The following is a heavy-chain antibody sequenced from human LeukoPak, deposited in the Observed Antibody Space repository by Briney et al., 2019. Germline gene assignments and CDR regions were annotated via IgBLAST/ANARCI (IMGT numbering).Heavy chain of an antibody. D-gene: IGHD4-17*01. Sequence: GSSVKVSCKASGGTFSSYAVSWVRQAPGQGLEWMGRIIPILGIANYAQKFQGRVTITADKSTSTAYMGLSSLRSEDTAVYYCGVTTVLYGMDVWGQGTTVTVSS. CDR2: IIPILGIA. J-gene: IGHJ6*02. CDR3: GVTTVLYGMDV. V-gene: IGHV1-69*04. CDR1: GGTFSSYA.